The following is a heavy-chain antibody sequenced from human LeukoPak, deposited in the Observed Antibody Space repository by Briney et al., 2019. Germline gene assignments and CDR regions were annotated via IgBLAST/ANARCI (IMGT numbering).Heavy chain of an antibody. V-gene: IGHV4-31*03. CDR3: ARDPTGYSYGLSNWFDP. D-gene: IGHD5-18*01. CDR2: IYYSGNT. CDR1: GGSISSDGYY. Sequence: PSQTLSLTCTVSGGSISSDGYYWSWIRQHPGKGLEWIGYIYYSGNTYYNPSLKSRVTISVDTSKNQFSLKLSSVTAADTAVYYCARDPTGYSYGLSNWFDPWGQGTLVTVSS. J-gene: IGHJ5*02.